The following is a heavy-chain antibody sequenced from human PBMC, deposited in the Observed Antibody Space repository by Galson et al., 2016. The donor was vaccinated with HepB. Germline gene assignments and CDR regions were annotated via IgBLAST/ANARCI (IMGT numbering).Heavy chain of an antibody. CDR3: ARTYYDYVWGSYRQVFDAFDI. Sequence: LRLSCAASGFAFSSYSMNWVRQAPGKGLEWVSSISSSSYIYYADSVKGRFTISRDNAKNSLYLQMNSLRAEDTAVYYCARTYYDYVWGSYRQVFDAFDIWGQGTMVTVSS. CDR2: ISSSSYI. D-gene: IGHD3-16*02. CDR1: GFAFSSYS. V-gene: IGHV3-21*01. J-gene: IGHJ3*02.